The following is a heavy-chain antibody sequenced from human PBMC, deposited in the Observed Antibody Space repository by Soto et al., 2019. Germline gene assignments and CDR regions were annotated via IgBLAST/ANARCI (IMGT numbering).Heavy chain of an antibody. CDR2: INHSGST. CDR3: ARENYSRNYYYYYYMDV. J-gene: IGHJ6*03. Sequence: PSEMLSLTCAVYGGSFSGYYWSWIRPPPGKGLEWIGEINHSGSTNYNPSLKSRVTISVDTSKNQFSLKLSSVTAADTAVYYCARENYSRNYYYYYYMDVWGKGTTVTVSS. CDR1: GGSFSGYY. D-gene: IGHD4-4*01. V-gene: IGHV4-34*01.